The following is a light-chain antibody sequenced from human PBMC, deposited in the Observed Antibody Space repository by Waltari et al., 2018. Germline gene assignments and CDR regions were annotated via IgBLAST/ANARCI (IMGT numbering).Light chain of an antibody. Sequence: QSVLTQQPSASGTHGQRVTIYCSGSFSNIGSNHVYWYQQLPRPAPKLLIYMNNQRPSGVPDRFSGSKSGTSASLAISGLRSEDEADYYCAAWDDSLSPFYVFGTGTKVTVL. J-gene: IGLJ1*01. CDR1: FSNIGSNH. V-gene: IGLV1-47*01. CDR3: AAWDDSLSPFYV. CDR2: MNN.